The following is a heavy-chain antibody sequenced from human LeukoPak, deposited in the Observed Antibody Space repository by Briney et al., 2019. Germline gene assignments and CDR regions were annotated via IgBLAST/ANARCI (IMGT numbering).Heavy chain of an antibody. CDR1: GYTFTGYY. V-gene: IGHV1-2*02. CDR3: ASSAGDDSSGYSEVPGY. Sequence: ASVKVSCKASGYTFTGYYMHWVRQAPGQGFEWMGWINPNSGGTNYAQKFQGRVTMTRDTSISTAYMELSRLRSDDTAVYYCASSAGDDSSGYSEVPGYWGQGTLVTVSS. D-gene: IGHD3-22*01. J-gene: IGHJ4*02. CDR2: INPNSGGT.